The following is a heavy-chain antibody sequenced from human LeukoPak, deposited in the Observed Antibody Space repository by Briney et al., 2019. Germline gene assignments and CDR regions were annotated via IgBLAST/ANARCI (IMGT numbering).Heavy chain of an antibody. D-gene: IGHD3-10*01. CDR1: GLTFSSYS. CDR3: ARDFGYLDAFDI. V-gene: IGHV3-21*01. J-gene: IGHJ3*02. Sequence: GGSLRLSCAASGLTFSSYSMNWVRQAPGKGLEWVSSISSSSSYIYYADSVKGRFTISRDNAKNSLYLQMNSLRAEDTAVYYCARDFGYLDAFDIWGQGTMVTVSS. CDR2: ISSSSSYI.